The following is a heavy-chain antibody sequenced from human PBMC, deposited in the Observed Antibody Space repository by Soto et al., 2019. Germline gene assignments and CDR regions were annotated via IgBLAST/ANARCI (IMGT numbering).Heavy chain of an antibody. CDR2: INWNGGST. V-gene: IGHV3-20*04. CDR1: GFTFDDYG. Sequence: GGSLRLSCAASGFTFDDYGMSWVRQAPGKGLEWVSGINWNGGSTGYADSVKGRFTISRDNAKNSLYLQMNSLRPEDTALYYCARDRDYTFWSGYYDYWGRGTLVTVSS. J-gene: IGHJ4*02. D-gene: IGHD3-3*01. CDR3: ARDRDYTFWSGYYDY.